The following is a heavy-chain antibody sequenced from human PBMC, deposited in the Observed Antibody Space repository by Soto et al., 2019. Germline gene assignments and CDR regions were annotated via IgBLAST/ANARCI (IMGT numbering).Heavy chain of an antibody. CDR1: GFTFSSYG. CDR2: ISYDGSNK. Sequence: GGSLRLSCAASGFTFSSYGMHWVRQAPGKGLEWVAVISYDGSNKYYADSVKGRFTISRDTSKTTLYLYMNSLRAEDTAVYYCEKNVYSYYYWAFGGKGTPVPV. V-gene: IGHV3-30*18. J-gene: IGHJ6*03. CDR3: EKNVYSYYYWAF.